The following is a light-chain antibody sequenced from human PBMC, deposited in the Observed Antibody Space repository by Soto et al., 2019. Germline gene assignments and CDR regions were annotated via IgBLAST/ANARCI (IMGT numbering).Light chain of an antibody. CDR3: QQYDNLPPIT. CDR2: DAS. V-gene: IGKV1-5*01. J-gene: IGKJ5*01. CDR1: QSISSW. Sequence: DIQMPRSPATLSASVGDGDTITGRASQSISSWLAWYQQKPGKAPKLLIYDASSLESGVPSRFSGSGSGTEFTLTISSLQPDDFATYYCQQYDNLPPITFGQGTRLEI.